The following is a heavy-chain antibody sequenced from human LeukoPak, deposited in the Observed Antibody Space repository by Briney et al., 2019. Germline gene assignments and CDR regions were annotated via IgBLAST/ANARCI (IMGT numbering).Heavy chain of an antibody. CDR3: AREFEATGFWALDY. D-gene: IGHD3-16*01. Sequence: GRSLRLSCAASGFAFSSYGMHWVRQAPGKGLVWVSRMNNDGRVISYADSVKGRFTISRDNAKNTLYLQMNSLRAEDTAVYYCAREFEATGFWALDYWGQGTLVTASS. V-gene: IGHV3-74*01. J-gene: IGHJ4*02. CDR1: GFAFSSYG. CDR2: MNNDGRVI.